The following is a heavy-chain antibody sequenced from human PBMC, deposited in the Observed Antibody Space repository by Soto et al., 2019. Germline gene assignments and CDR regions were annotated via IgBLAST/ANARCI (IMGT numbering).Heavy chain of an antibody. Sequence: QVQLHESGPGLLKPSQTLALRCTVSGDSVRRYDFYWSWIRQHPGKGLAWIGYVSYRAHFYFNPSLVTRVDMAVDESTHPVSLSLTSVPAADTAVYYFARRRVRDYYFDYWGQGAHVSGSS. CDR2: VSYRAHF. CDR3: ARRRVRDYYFDY. V-gene: IGHV4-31*03. CDR1: GDSVRRYDFY. D-gene: IGHD4-17*01. J-gene: IGHJ4*02.